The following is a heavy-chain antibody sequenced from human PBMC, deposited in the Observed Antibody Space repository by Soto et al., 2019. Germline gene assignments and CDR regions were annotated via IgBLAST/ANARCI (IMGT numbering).Heavy chain of an antibody. CDR2: IYWDDDK. CDR1: GFSLSTSGVG. V-gene: IGHV2-5*02. CDR3: AHRPGIVATITDNWFDP. J-gene: IGHJ5*02. Sequence: QITLKESGPTLVKPTQTLTLTCTFSGFSLSTSGVGVGWIRQPPGKALEWLALIYWDDDKRYSPSLKSRLTITKDTSKNQVVLTMTNMDPVDTATYYCAHRPGIVATITDNWFDPWGQGTLVTVSS. D-gene: IGHD5-12*01.